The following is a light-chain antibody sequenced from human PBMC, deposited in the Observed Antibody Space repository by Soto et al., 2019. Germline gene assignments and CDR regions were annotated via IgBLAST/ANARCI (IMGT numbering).Light chain of an antibody. J-gene: IGKJ4*01. Sequence: EIVLTQSPGTLSLSPGEIATLSCRASQSVRNNYLAWYQQKPGQAPRLLIYDASSRATGIPDRFSGGGSGTDFTLTISRLEPEDFAVYYCQQFSSYPLTFGGGTKVDNK. V-gene: IGKV3-20*01. CDR3: QQFSSYPLT. CDR1: QSVRNNY. CDR2: DAS.